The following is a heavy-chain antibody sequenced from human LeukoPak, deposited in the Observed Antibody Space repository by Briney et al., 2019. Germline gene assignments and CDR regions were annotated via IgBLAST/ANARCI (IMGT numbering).Heavy chain of an antibody. CDR1: GFAFRSYW. J-gene: IGHJ4*02. D-gene: IGHD6-19*01. V-gene: IGHV3-7*03. CDR2: IKQDESEK. Sequence: PGGSLRLSCAASGFAFRSYWMSWVRQAPGKGLEWMANIKQDESEKYYVDSVKGRFTISRDNSKNTLYLQMNSLRAEDTAVYYCAKDLDRLAVAHDYWGQGTLVTVSS. CDR3: AKDLDRLAVAHDY.